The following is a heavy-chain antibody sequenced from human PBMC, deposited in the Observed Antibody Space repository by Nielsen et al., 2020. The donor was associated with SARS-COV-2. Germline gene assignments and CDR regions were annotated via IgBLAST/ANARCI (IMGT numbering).Heavy chain of an antibody. Sequence: GGSLRLSCAASGFTFSSYAMSWVRQAPGKGLEWVSVIYSGGSTYYADSVKGRLTISRDNSKNTLYLQMNSLRAEDTAVYYCARFSSSSSGFDYWGQGTLVTISS. J-gene: IGHJ4*02. CDR1: GFTFSSYA. CDR3: ARFSSSSSGFDY. CDR2: IYSGGST. V-gene: IGHV3-53*01. D-gene: IGHD6-6*01.